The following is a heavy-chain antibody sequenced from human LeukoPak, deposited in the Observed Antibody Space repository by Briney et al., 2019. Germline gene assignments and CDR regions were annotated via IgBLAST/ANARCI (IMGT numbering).Heavy chain of an antibody. CDR3: ASVTRGYSGYDHGGHYYYYMDV. J-gene: IGHJ6*03. Sequence: GASVKVSCKASGGTFSSYAISWVRQAPGQGLEWMGGIIPIFGTANYAQKFQGRVTITADKSTSTAYMELSSLRSEDTAVYYCASVTRGYSGYDHGGHYYYYMDVWGKGTTVTISS. CDR2: IIPIFGTA. V-gene: IGHV1-69*06. CDR1: GGTFSSYA. D-gene: IGHD5-12*01.